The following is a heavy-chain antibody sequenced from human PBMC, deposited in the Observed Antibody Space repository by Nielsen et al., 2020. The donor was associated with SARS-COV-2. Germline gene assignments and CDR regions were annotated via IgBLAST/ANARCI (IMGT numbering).Heavy chain of an antibody. CDR2: IHSSGST. CDR3: TRGPRI. CDR1: GEPISSGVYY. J-gene: IGHJ4*02. Sequence: SETLSLTCTVSGEPISSGVYYWSWIRQHPGRGLEWIGFIHSSGSTAYNVSLKSRVSISLDTSKNQLSLKLRSVTAADTAVYYCTRGPRIWGQGTLVTVSS. D-gene: IGHD2/OR15-2a*01. V-gene: IGHV4-31*03.